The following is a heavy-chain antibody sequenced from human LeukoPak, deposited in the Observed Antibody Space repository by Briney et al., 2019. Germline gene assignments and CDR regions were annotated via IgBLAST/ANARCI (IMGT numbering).Heavy chain of an antibody. Sequence: ASVKVSCKASGYTFTGYYMHWVRQAPGQGLEWMGWINPNSGGTTYAQKFQGRVTMTRDTSISTAYMELSRLRSDDTAVYYCARDSRYCSGGSCFFWFDPWGQGTLVTVSS. V-gene: IGHV1-2*02. J-gene: IGHJ5*02. CDR3: ARDSRYCSGGSCFFWFDP. CDR1: GYTFTGYY. CDR2: INPNSGGT. D-gene: IGHD2-15*01.